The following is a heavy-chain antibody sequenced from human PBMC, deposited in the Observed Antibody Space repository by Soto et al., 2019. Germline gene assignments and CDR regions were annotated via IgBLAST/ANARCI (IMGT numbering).Heavy chain of an antibody. J-gene: IGHJ4*02. CDR1: GFTFSSYA. CDR2: ISHEGGTQ. D-gene: IGHD1-26*01. CDR3: AKEGSPKVSRWDDY. Sequence: GGSLRLSCAASGFTFSSYAMHWVRQAPGKGLEWVAVISHEGGTQYYADSVRGRFTVSRDNSKNILYLQMDSLRPEDTAVYFCAKEGSPKVSRWDDYWGQGTLVTVSS. V-gene: IGHV3-30*04.